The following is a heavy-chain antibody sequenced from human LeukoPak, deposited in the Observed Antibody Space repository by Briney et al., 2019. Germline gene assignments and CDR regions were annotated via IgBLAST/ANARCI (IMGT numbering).Heavy chain of an antibody. V-gene: IGHV3-7*01. CDR1: GFTFSAYA. Sequence: GGSLRLSCTASGFTFSAYAMSWVRQAPGKGLEWVANIKQDGSEKYYVDSVKGRFTISRDNAKNSLYLQMNSLRAEDTAVYYCARDRSPYGSGSYHDYWGQGTLVTVSS. CDR3: ARDRSPYGSGSYHDY. CDR2: IKQDGSEK. D-gene: IGHD3-10*01. J-gene: IGHJ4*02.